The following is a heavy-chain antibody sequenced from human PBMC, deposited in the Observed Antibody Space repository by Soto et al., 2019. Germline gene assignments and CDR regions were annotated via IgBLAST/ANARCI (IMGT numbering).Heavy chain of an antibody. CDR3: ARCSGWYGQCYFDC. CDR1: GFIVSSSY. V-gene: IGHV3-53*02. Sequence: DVQLVETGGGWIQPGGSLRLSCAASGFIVSSSYMSWVRQAPGKGLECVSVIYSDGRTYYADSVKGRFTISRDNSKNTLYLQMNSLSAEDTSVYYCARCSGWYGQCYFDCWGQGTLVTVSS. D-gene: IGHD6-13*01. J-gene: IGHJ4*02. CDR2: IYSDGRT.